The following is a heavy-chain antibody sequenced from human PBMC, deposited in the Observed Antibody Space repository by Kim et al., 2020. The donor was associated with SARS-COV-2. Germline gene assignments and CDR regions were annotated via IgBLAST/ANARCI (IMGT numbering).Heavy chain of an antibody. CDR2: TYHRSKWYY. D-gene: IGHD6-19*01. CDR1: GDSVSSNNGA. J-gene: IGHJ4*02. V-gene: IGHV6-1*01. Sequence: SQTLSLTCVISGDSVSSNNGAWNWIRQSPSRGFEWLGRTYHRSKWYYDFAISLKSRMTLNPDTSKNQFSLQLNSVTPEDTAVYYCVGGSGWSIWGQGTLGTVSP. CDR3: VGGSGWSI.